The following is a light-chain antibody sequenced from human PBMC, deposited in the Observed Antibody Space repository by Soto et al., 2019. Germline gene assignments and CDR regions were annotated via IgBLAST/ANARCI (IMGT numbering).Light chain of an antibody. CDR3: SSFRSSGTSYV. V-gene: IGLV2-14*03. Sequence: QSALTQPASVSGSPGQSITISCTGTSSDIGDSNYVSWYQQHPGKAPKLVIYDVSNRPSGVSNRFSGSKSANTASLTISGLQAEDEADYYCSSFRSSGTSYVFGTGTKLTVL. CDR2: DVS. CDR1: SSDIGDSNY. J-gene: IGLJ1*01.